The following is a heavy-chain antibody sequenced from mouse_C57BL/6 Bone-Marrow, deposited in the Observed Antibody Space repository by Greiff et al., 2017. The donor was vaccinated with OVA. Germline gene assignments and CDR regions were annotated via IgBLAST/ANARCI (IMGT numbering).Heavy chain of an antibody. CDR1: GYTFTSYW. V-gene: IGHV1-64*01. Sequence: QVQLQQPGAELVKPGASVKLSCKASGYTFTSYWMHGGKQRPGQGREWIGMIHPNSGSTNYNEKFKSKATLTVDKSSSTAYMQLSSLTSEDSAVYYCARVVGAYWGQGTLVTVSA. J-gene: IGHJ3*01. CDR3: ARVVGAY. D-gene: IGHD1-1*02. CDR2: IHPNSGST.